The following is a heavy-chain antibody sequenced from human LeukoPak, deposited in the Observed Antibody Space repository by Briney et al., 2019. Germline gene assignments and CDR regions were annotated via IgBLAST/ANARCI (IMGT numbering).Heavy chain of an antibody. Sequence: PGGSLRLSCAASGFSFSSYEMNWVRQAPGKGLEWVSYISSSGSAIDYVDSMKGRFTISRDNAKNSLYLQMNSLGAEDTAVYYCAKVPRDSDCYWGQGTLVTVSP. CDR1: GFSFSSYE. CDR2: ISSSGSAI. CDR3: AKVPRDSDCY. D-gene: IGHD2-21*02. J-gene: IGHJ4*02. V-gene: IGHV3-48*03.